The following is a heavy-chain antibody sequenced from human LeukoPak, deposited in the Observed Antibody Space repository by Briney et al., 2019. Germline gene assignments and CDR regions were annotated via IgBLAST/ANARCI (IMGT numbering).Heavy chain of an antibody. Sequence: GGSLRLSCAASGFTFSSYSMNWVRQAPGKGLEWVSSISSSSSYIYYADSVKGRFTISRDNAKNSLYLQMNSLRAEGTAVYYCARGYGSGSYGGPGFDYWGEGTLVTVSS. J-gene: IGHJ4*02. CDR3: ARGYGSGSYGGPGFDY. CDR1: GFTFSSYS. V-gene: IGHV3-21*01. D-gene: IGHD3-10*01. CDR2: ISSSSSYI.